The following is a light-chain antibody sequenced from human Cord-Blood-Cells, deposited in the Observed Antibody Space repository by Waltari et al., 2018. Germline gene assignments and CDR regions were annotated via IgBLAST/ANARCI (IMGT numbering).Light chain of an antibody. CDR3: QQYNSYST. Sequence: DIQMTQSPSTLSASVGDRVPITCRASQSISSWLAWYQQKPGKAPKLLIYDASSLESGVPSRFSGSGYGTEFTLTISSLQPDDFATYYCQQYNSYSTFGQGTKVEIK. J-gene: IGKJ1*01. V-gene: IGKV1-5*01. CDR1: QSISSW. CDR2: DAS.